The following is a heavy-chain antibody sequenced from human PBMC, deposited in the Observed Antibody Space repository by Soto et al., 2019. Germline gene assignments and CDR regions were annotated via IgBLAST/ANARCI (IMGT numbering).Heavy chain of an antibody. J-gene: IGHJ4*02. CDR2: IYYSGST. V-gene: IGHV4-31*03. Sequence: SETLSLPCTVSGGSISSGGYYWSWIRQHPGKGLEWIGYIYYSGSTYYNPSLKSRVTISVDTSKNQFSLKLSSVTAADTAVYYCARDASNGHYLVWGQGTLVTVSS. CDR3: ARDASNGHYLV. CDR1: GGSISSGGYY. D-gene: IGHD1-7*01.